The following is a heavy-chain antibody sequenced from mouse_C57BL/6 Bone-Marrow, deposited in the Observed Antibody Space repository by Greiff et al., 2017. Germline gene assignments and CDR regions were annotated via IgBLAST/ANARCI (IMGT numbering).Heavy chain of an antibody. CDR1: GFTFTDYY. J-gene: IGHJ2*01. CDR3: ARYEAGPYYFDC. Sequence: EVQGVESGGGLVQPGGSLSLSCAASGFTFTDYYMSWVRQPPGKALEWLGFIRNNANGYTTEYSASVKGRFTFSRDNTQSIIYLQMNALGAEDSATCYCARYEAGPYYFDCGGQGTTLTVSS. V-gene: IGHV7-3*01. CDR2: IRNNANGYTT.